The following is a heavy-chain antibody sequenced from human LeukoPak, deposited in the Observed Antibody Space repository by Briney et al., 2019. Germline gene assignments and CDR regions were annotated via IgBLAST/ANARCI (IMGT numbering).Heavy chain of an antibody. Sequence: ASVKVSCKASGYTFTSYGISWVRQAPGQGLEWMRWISAYNGNTNYAQKLQGRVTMTTDTSTSTAYMELRSLRSDDTAVYYCAKVVSGYDPFDYWGQGTLVTVSS. D-gene: IGHD5-12*01. CDR2: ISAYNGNT. J-gene: IGHJ4*02. CDR3: AKVVSGYDPFDY. CDR1: GYTFTSYG. V-gene: IGHV1-18*04.